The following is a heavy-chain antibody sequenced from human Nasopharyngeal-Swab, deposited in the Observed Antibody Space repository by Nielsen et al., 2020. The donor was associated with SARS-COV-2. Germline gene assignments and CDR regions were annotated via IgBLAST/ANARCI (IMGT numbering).Heavy chain of an antibody. J-gene: IGHJ2*01. V-gene: IGHV3-30-3*01. Sequence: GESLKISCAASGFTFSSYAMHWVRQAPDKGLEWVAVISYDGSNKYYADSVKGRFTISRDNSKNTLYLQMNSLRAEDTAVYYCARGGLLELGFYWYFDLWGRGTLVTVSS. CDR2: ISYDGSNK. D-gene: IGHD2-21*02. CDR1: GFTFSSYA. CDR3: ARGGLLELGFYWYFDL.